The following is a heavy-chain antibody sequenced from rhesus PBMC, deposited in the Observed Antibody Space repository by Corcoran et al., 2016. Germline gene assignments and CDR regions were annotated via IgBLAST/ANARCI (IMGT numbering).Heavy chain of an antibody. CDR2: MSGGGGIT. J-gene: IGHJ4*01. D-gene: IGHD1-44*01. Sequence: QVQLQESGPGLVKPSETLSLTCAVSGGSISSNYRSWNRQSPGKGLEWIGRMSGGGGITEYNPSLKSRVTISTDTSKNQFSLKLRSVTAADTAVYFCATGGPNSPDWGQGVLVTVSS. V-gene: IGHV4-173*01. CDR1: GGSISSNY. CDR3: ATGGPNSPD.